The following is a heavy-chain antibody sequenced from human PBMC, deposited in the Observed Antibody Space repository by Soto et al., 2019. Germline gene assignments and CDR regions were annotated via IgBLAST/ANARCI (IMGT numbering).Heavy chain of an antibody. V-gene: IGHV3-30*18. CDR1: GFTFSNYG. CDR2: ISYHGSEK. CDR3: AKDHLTTTVTTVGY. Sequence: QVQLVESGGGAAQPGSSLSLSCATPGFTFSNYGLHWVRQAPGKGLGWVDVISYHGSEKYYQDSGKGRFTNSRHNSKNTLYLQMDSLRAEDTAVYYCAKDHLTTTVTTVGYWGQGNLVTVSS. J-gene: IGHJ4*02. D-gene: IGHD4-17*01.